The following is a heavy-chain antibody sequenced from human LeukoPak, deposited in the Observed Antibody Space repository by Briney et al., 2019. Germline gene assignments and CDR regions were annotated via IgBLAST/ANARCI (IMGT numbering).Heavy chain of an antibody. D-gene: IGHD6-19*01. CDR2: FEPADGET. V-gene: IGHV1-24*01. CDR1: GYTLTELS. J-gene: IGHJ4*02. CDR3: ATVLGAVAALDY. Sequence: EASVKVSCKVSGYTLTELSMHWVRQAPGKGLEWMGGFEPADGETFYAQKFQGRVTMTEDTSTDTAYMELSSLRSDDTAVYYCATVLGAVAALDYWGQGTLVTVSS.